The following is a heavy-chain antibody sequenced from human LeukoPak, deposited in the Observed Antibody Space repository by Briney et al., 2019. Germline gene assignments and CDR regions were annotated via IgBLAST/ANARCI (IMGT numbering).Heavy chain of an antibody. CDR3: AREGLGYVDGMDV. V-gene: IGHV3-9*01. CDR1: GFTFDDYA. CDR2: ISWNSGSI. D-gene: IGHD5-12*01. Sequence: GGSLRLSCAVSGFTFDDYAMHWVRQAPGKGLEWVSGISWNSGSIGYADSVKGRFTISRDNAKNSLYLQMNSLRVEDTGVYYCAREGLGYVDGMDVWGQGTTVTVSS. J-gene: IGHJ6*02.